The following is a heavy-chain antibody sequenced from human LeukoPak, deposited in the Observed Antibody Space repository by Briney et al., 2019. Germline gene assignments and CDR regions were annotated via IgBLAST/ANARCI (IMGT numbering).Heavy chain of an antibody. Sequence: GGSLRLSCAASGFTFSSYGMSWVRQAPGKGLEWVSAISGSGGSTYYADSVKGRFTISRDNSKNTLYLQMNSLRAEDTAVYYCARRYSSSSEYYYYYYYMDVWGKGTTVTVSS. CDR3: ARRYSSSSEYYYYYYYMDV. J-gene: IGHJ6*03. CDR1: GFTFSSYG. D-gene: IGHD6-6*01. V-gene: IGHV3-23*01. CDR2: ISGSGGST.